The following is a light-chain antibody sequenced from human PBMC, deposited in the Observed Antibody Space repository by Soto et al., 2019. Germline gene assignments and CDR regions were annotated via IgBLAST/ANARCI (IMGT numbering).Light chain of an antibody. CDR2: WAS. CDR1: QSALYSSNNKNY. Sequence: DIVMTQSPDSLAVSLGERATINCKSSQSALYSSNNKNYLAWYQQKPGQPPKLLIYWASTRESGVPDRFSGSGSGTDFTLTIASLQAEDVAVYYCQQYYSRPRTFGQGTKVEIK. CDR3: QQYYSRPRT. V-gene: IGKV4-1*01. J-gene: IGKJ1*01.